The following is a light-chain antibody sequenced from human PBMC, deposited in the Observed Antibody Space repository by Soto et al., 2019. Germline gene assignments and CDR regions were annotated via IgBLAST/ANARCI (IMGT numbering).Light chain of an antibody. J-gene: IGKJ4*01. CDR2: DAS. Sequence: DIQMTQSPSSLSASVGDRVTITCQASQDITNYLNWYQQKSGKVPKLLIYDASNLETGVPSRFSGSGSGTDFTFTISSLQPEDIATYYCQHYDNFPITFGGGTKVEIK. CDR1: QDITNY. V-gene: IGKV1-33*01. CDR3: QHYDNFPIT.